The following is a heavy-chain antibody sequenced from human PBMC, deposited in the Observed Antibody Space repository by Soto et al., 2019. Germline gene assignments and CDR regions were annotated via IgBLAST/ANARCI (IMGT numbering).Heavy chain of an antibody. J-gene: IGHJ6*02. CDR2: INHSGST. D-gene: IGHD3-3*01. CDR1: GGSFSGYY. V-gene: IGHV4-34*01. Sequence: SETLSLTCAVYGGSFSGYYWSWIRQPPGKGLEWIGEINHSGSTNYNPSLKSRVTISVDTSKNQFSLKLSSVTAADTAVYYCAREREYDFWSGYFTSGTDVWGQGTTVTVSS. CDR3: AREREYDFWSGYFTSGTDV.